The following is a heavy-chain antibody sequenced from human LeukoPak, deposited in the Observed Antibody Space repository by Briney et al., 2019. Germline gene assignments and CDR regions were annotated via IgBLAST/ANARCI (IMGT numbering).Heavy chain of an antibody. CDR2: INPNSGGT. J-gene: IGHJ3*02. Sequence: GASVKVSCKASGYTFTGYYMHWVRQAPGQGLEWMGWINPNSGGTNYAQKFQGRVTMTRDTSISTAYMELSRLRSDDTAVYYRARGGRYSSGWYDAFDIWGQGTMVTVSS. CDR1: GYTFTGYY. CDR3: ARGGRYSSGWYDAFDI. D-gene: IGHD6-19*01. V-gene: IGHV1-2*02.